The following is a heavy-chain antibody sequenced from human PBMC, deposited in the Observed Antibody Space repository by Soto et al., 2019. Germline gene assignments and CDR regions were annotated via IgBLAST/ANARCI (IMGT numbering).Heavy chain of an antibody. V-gene: IGHV1-18*01. Sequence: QVQLVQSGAEVNKPGASVKVSCKASGYTFTSYGISWVRQAPGQGLEWMGWISIYNGNTNYAQKLQGRVTMTTDTYTSKAYMELRSLRSNDTAVYYCARDVRSHDYGHYYYGMDVWGQGTTVTVSS. J-gene: IGHJ6*02. D-gene: IGHD4-17*01. CDR3: ARDVRSHDYGHYYYGMDV. CDR1: GYTFTSYG. CDR2: ISIYNGNT.